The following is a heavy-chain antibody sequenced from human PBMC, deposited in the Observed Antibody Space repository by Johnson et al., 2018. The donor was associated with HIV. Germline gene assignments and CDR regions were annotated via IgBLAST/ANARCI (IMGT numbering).Heavy chain of an antibody. CDR1: GFIFDDYA. CDR2: IHWNGGST. V-gene: IGHV3-20*04. CDR3: ARGIVEVQPRYRLLRDDVFDV. J-gene: IGHJ3*01. Sequence: VQLVESGGGVVRPGGSLRLSCATSGFIFDDYAMGWVRQVPGKGLEWVSGIHWNGGSTAYADSVKGRFTISSDNAKNSLYLQMDSLRAKDTALYYCARGIVEVQPRYRLLRDDVFDVWGQGTMVTVSS. D-gene: IGHD2-15*01.